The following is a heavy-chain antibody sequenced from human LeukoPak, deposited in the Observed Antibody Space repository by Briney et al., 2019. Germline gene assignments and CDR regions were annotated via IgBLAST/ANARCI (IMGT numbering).Heavy chain of an antibody. CDR3: AKDLMAGPFLDDY. V-gene: IGHV3-23*01. D-gene: IGHD6-19*01. Sequence: GGSMRLSCAASGFTFSSYAMSWVRQAPGKGLEWVSGISGSGGTTYYPDSVKGRFTISRDNSKNTLYLEMSSLRAEDTAMYYCAKDLMAGPFLDDYWGQGTLVTVSS. J-gene: IGHJ4*02. CDR1: GFTFSSYA. CDR2: ISGSGGTT.